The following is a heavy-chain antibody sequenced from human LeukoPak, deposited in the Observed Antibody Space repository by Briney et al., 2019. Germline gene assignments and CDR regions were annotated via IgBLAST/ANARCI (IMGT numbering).Heavy chain of an antibody. Sequence: ASVKASCKASGYTFTGYYMHWVRQAPGQGLEWMGWINPNSGGTNYAQKFQGRVTMTRDTSISTAYMELSRLRSDDTAVYYCARDTAMVHAFDIWGQGTMVTVSS. CDR3: ARDTAMVHAFDI. D-gene: IGHD3-10*01. J-gene: IGHJ3*02. V-gene: IGHV1-2*02. CDR2: INPNSGGT. CDR1: GYTFTGYY.